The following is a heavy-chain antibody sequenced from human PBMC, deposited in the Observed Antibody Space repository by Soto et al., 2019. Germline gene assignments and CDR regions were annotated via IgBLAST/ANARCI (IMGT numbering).Heavy chain of an antibody. J-gene: IGHJ4*02. D-gene: IGHD2-15*01. CDR1: GFTFSNYA. CDR2: FSGSGGST. CDR3: AKGSDGSSYSPLDN. Sequence: EVQLLESGGGLVQPGGSLRLSCAASGFTFSNYAMTWVRQAPGKRLEWVSAFSGSGGSTYYADSVQGRFTISRDNSKNTLYLQMNSLRAEDTALYYCAKGSDGSSYSPLDNWGQGTLVTVSS. V-gene: IGHV3-23*01.